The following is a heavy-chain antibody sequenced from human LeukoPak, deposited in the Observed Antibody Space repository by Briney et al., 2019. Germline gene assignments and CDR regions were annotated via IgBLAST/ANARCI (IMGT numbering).Heavy chain of an antibody. Sequence: SVKVSCKASGYTFTSYYMHWVRQAPGQGLEWMGIINPSGGSTSYAQKFQGRVTMTRDTSTSTVYMELSSLRSEDTAVYYCARARLPGYCSSTSCYTDYYYGMDVWGQGTTVTVSS. V-gene: IGHV1-46*01. J-gene: IGHJ6*02. CDR3: ARARLPGYCSSTSCYTDYYYGMDV. D-gene: IGHD2-2*02. CDR2: INPSGGST. CDR1: GYTFTSYY.